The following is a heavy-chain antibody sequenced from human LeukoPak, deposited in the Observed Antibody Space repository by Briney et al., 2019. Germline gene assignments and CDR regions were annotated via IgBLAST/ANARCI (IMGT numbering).Heavy chain of an antibody. J-gene: IGHJ1*01. CDR1: GFTFSSYT. D-gene: IGHD3-22*01. CDR3: ARDSRYYDSSGPT. Sequence: GGSLRLSCAASGFTFSSYTMSWVRQAPGKGLEWVSVISGSGGSTYYADSVKGRFTISRDNSKNSLFLQMTSLRVEDTAVYYCARDSRYYDSSGPTWGEGTLVTVSS. CDR2: ISGSGGST. V-gene: IGHV3-23*01.